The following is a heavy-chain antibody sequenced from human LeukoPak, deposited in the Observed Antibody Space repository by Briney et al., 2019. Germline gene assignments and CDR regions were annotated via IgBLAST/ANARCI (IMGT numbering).Heavy chain of an antibody. V-gene: IGHV4-39*01. D-gene: IGHD2-2*01. CDR1: GGSISSSSYY. Sequence: SETLSLTCTVSGGSISSSSYYWGWIRQPPGKGLEWIGSIYYSGSTYYNPSLKSRVTISVDTSKNQFSLKLSSVTAADTAVYYCARRAYCSCTSCYYYYYYGMDVWGQGTTVTVSS. CDR3: ARRAYCSCTSCYYYYYYGMDV. J-gene: IGHJ6*02. CDR2: IYYSGST.